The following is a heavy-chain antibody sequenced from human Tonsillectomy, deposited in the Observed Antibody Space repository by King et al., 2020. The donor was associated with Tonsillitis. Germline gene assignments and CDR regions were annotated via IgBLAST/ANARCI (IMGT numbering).Heavy chain of an antibody. CDR3: ARGAGYCSGGSCYTKGVNWFDP. CDR2: INHSGST. D-gene: IGHD2-15*01. J-gene: IGHJ5*02. Sequence: VQLQQWGAGLLKPSETLSLTCAVYGGSFSGYYWSWIRQPPGKGREWIGEINHSGSTNYNPSLKSRVTISVDTSKNQFSLKLSSVTAADTAVYYCARGAGYCSGGSCYTKGVNWFDPWGQGTLVTVSS. CDR1: GGSFSGYY. V-gene: IGHV4-34*01.